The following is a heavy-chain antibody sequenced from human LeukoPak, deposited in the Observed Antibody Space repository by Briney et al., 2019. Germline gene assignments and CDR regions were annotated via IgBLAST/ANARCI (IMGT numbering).Heavy chain of an antibody. V-gene: IGHV4-59*08. D-gene: IGHD3-9*01. J-gene: IGHJ4*02. CDR1: GASISDYY. CDR3: ARHKSFDYLSPIDS. CDR2: IYKNERA. Sequence: SETLSLTCTVSGASISDYYWSWIRQAPGKGLEWIGYIYKNERANYNPSLKSRVTISLDTSQNQFSLRLTSVTAADTAVYFCARHKSFDYLSPIDSWGQGTLVTVSS.